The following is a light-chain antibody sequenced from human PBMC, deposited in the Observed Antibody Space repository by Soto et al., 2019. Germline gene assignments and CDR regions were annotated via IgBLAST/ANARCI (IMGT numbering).Light chain of an antibody. V-gene: IGLV2-23*02. J-gene: IGLJ1*01. CDR1: SSVVGSYTL. CDR2: EVS. Sequence: SVLTQPASVSGSPGQSITVSCTGTSSVVGSYTLVSWYQQHPGKAPKLMIYEVSKRPSGVSNRFSGSKSGNTASLTISGLQAEDEADYYCCSYASSSTYVFGPGTKVTVL. CDR3: CSYASSSTYV.